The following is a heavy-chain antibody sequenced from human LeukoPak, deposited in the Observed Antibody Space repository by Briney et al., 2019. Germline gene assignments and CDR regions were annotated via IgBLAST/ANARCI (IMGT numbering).Heavy chain of an antibody. D-gene: IGHD6-13*01. CDR3: AKDRETTASGTFDY. Sequence: GGSLRLSCATSEFSSSGYGMHWVRQAPGKGLEWVAVISDDGRNKNYADSVKGRFTISRDNSNNTLYLQMNSLRAEDTGVYYCAKDRETTASGTFDYWGQGTLVTVSS. CDR1: EFSSSGYG. CDR2: ISDDGRNK. J-gene: IGHJ4*02. V-gene: IGHV3-30*18.